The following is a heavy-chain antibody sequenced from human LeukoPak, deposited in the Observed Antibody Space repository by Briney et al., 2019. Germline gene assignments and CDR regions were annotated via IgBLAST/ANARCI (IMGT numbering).Heavy chain of an antibody. V-gene: IGHV4-4*07. CDR1: GGSISSYY. CDR3: ASEYYYYYMDV. J-gene: IGHJ6*03. Sequence: SETLPLTCTVSGGSISSYYWSWIRQPAGKGLEWTGRIYTSGSTNYNPSLKSRVTMSVDTSKNQFSLKLSSVTAADTAVYYCASEYYYYYMDVWGKGTTVTVSS. CDR2: IYTSGST.